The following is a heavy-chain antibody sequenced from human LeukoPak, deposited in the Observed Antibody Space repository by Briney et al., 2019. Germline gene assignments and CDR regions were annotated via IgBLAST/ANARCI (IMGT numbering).Heavy chain of an antibody. V-gene: IGHV1-46*01. Sequence: ASVKVSCKASGYTFTSYYMHWVRQAPGQGLEWMGIINPSGGSTSYAQKFQGKVTMTRDTSTSTVYMELSSLRSEDTAVYYCARDRVDDYYFDYWGQGTLVTVSS. CDR2: INPSGGST. CDR1: GYTFTSYY. J-gene: IGHJ4*02. D-gene: IGHD3-3*01. CDR3: ARDRVDDYYFDY.